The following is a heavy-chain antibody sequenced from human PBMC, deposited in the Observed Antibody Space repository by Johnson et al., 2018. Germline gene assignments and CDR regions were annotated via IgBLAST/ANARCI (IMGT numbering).Heavy chain of an antibody. D-gene: IGHD3-10*01. CDR1: GFTFSSYG. CDR2: ISGSGGST. J-gene: IGHJ3*02. V-gene: IGHV3-23*01. Sequence: VQLQESGGGLVQHGRSLRVSCAASGFTFSSYGIHWVRQDPGKGLEWVSAISGSGGSTYYADSVKGRFTISRDNSKNTLYLQMNSLKAEDTAVYYCAKGGYGSGYDAFDIWGQGTMVTVSS. CDR3: AKGGYGSGYDAFDI.